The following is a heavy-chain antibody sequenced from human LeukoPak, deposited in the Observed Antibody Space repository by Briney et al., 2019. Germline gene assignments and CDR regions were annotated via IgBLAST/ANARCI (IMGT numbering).Heavy chain of an antibody. CDR1: GYTFTSYY. D-gene: IGHD4-23*01. Sequence: ASVKVSCKASGYTFTSYYIHWVRQAPGQGLEWMGIINPGGGSTSYAQNFRGRVTMTRDTSTSTVYMELSSLRSEDTAIYYCARGGDNSYFDYWGQGTLVTVSS. V-gene: IGHV1-46*01. CDR3: ARGGDNSYFDY. CDR2: INPGGGST. J-gene: IGHJ4*02.